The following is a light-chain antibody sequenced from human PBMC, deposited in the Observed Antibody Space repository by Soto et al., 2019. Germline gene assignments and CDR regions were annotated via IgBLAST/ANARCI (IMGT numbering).Light chain of an antibody. CDR1: SSNIGSNY. V-gene: IGLV1-47*01. J-gene: IGLJ3*02. CDR2: RNN. CDR3: AAWDDSLSGRV. Sequence: QSVLTQPPSASGTPGQRVTISCSGSSSNIGSNYVYWYQQLPGTAPKLLIYRNNERPSGVPDRFSGSKSGTSASLAISGLRSEDEADCYCAAWDDSLSGRVFGGGTKLTV.